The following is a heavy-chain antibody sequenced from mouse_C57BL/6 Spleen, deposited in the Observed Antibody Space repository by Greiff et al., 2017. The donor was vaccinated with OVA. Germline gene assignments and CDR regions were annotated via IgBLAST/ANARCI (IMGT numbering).Heavy chain of an antibody. CDR2: ISSGSSTI. CDR3: ARPPRFYYAMDY. J-gene: IGHJ4*01. Sequence: EVKLQESGGGLVKPGGSLKLSCAASGFTFSDYGMHWVRQAPEKGLEWVAYISSGSSTIYYADTVKGRFTISRDNAKNTLFLQMTSLRSEDTAMYYCARPPRFYYAMDYWGQGTSVTVSS. V-gene: IGHV5-17*01. CDR1: GFTFSDYG.